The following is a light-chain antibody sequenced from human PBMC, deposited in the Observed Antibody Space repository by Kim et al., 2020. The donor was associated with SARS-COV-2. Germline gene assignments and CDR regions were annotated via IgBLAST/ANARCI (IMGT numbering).Light chain of an antibody. V-gene: IGKV3-20*01. Sequence: EIVLTQSPDTLSLSPGERATLSCRASQSVSSNYLAWYQQRPGQAPRLLIYGASSRATGIPDRFSGSGSGTDFTLTISRLEPEDFALYYCQQYGSSIRGLTLGGGTKVDIK. CDR2: GAS. CDR3: QQYGSSIRGLT. J-gene: IGKJ4*01. CDR1: QSVSSNY.